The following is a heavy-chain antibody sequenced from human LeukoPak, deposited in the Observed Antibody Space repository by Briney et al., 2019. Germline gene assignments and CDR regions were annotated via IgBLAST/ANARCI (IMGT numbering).Heavy chain of an antibody. CDR2: ISAYNGNT. D-gene: IGHD3-22*01. CDR3: ATLPKYYYDSSGYLGY. J-gene: IGHJ4*02. CDR1: GYTFTSYG. V-gene: IGHV1-18*01. Sequence: ASVKVSCKASGYTFTSYGISWVRQAPGQGLEWMGWISAYNGNTNYAQKLQGRVTMTEDTSTDTAYMELSSLRSEDTAVYYCATLPKYYYDSSGYLGYWGQGTLVTVSS.